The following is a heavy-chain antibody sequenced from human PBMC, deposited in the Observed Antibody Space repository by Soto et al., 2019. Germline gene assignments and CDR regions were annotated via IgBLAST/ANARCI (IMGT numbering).Heavy chain of an antibody. CDR1: GFTFSSYW. D-gene: IGHD3-3*01. Sequence: GGSLRLSCAASGFTFSSYWMSWVRQAPGKGLEWAANIKQDGSEKYYVDSVKGRFTISRDNAKNSLYLQMNSLRAEDTAVYYCARDRITIFGVAPGYFDYWGQGTLVTVSS. J-gene: IGHJ4*02. CDR3: ARDRITIFGVAPGYFDY. V-gene: IGHV3-7*05. CDR2: IKQDGSEK.